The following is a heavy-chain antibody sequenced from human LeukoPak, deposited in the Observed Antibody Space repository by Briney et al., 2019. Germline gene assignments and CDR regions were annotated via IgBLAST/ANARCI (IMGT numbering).Heavy chain of an antibody. D-gene: IGHD2-2*01. J-gene: IGHJ4*02. CDR2: IYYSGST. V-gene: IGHV4-39*01. CDR1: GGFISSSSYY. Sequence: PSETLSLTCTVSGGFISSSSYYWGWIRQPPGKGLEWIGNIYYSGSTYYNPSLKSRVTISVDTSKNQFSLKLSSVTAADTAMYYCARLSPNIVVVPPAPGYVDYWGQGTLVTVSS. CDR3: ARLSPNIVVVPPAPGYVDY.